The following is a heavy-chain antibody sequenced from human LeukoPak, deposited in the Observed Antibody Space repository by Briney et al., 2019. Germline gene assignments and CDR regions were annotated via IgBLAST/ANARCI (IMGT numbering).Heavy chain of an antibody. CDR1: GFIFSSYW. V-gene: IGHV3-7*03. D-gene: IGHD5-24*01. CDR2: IKQDGSEK. CDR3: AKSGYNRFDY. J-gene: IGHJ4*02. Sequence: GRSLRLSCAASGFIFSSYWMSWVRQAPGKGLEWVANIKQDGSEKYYVDSVKGRFTISRDNSKNTLYLQMNSLRAEDTAVYYCAKSGYNRFDYWGQGTLVTVSS.